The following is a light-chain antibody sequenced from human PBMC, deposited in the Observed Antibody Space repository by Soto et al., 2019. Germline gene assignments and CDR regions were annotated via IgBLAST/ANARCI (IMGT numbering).Light chain of an antibody. J-gene: IGLJ3*02. CDR1: SSDVGVYNY. V-gene: IGLV2-11*01. Sequence: QSVLTQPRSVAGSPGQSVTISCTGTSSDVGVYNYVSWYQQHPGKDHKLMIFDVTKRPSGVPDRFSASRSGNTASLTISGLQAEDEADYYCCSYAGTYTVFGGGTKLTVL. CDR2: DVT. CDR3: CSYAGTYTV.